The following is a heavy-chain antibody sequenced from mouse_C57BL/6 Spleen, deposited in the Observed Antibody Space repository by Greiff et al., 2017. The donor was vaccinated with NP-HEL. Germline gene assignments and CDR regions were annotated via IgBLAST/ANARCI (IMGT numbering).Heavy chain of an antibody. CDR3: ARSGYYGSTSFDY. CDR2: INPNNGGT. J-gene: IGHJ2*01. D-gene: IGHD1-1*01. Sequence: VQLKQSGPELVKPGASVKISCKASGYTFTDYYMNWVKQSHGKSLEWIGDINPNNGGTSYNQKFKGKATLTVDKSSSTAYMELRSLTSEDSAVYYCARSGYYGSTSFDYWGQGTTLTVSS. CDR1: GYTFTDYY. V-gene: IGHV1-26*01.